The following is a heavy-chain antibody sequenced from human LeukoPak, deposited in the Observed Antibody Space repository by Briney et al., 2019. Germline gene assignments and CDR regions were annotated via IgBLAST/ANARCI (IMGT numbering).Heavy chain of an antibody. J-gene: IGHJ4*02. CDR3: AKARAASWYKFDS. CDR1: GFTSYA. Sequence: HPGGSLRLSCAASGFTSYAMSWVRQAPGKGLKWVSGISGSGGNTYYADSVKGRFTISRDNSKNTLYLQMNSLRAEDTAAYYCAKARAASWYKFDSWGQGTVVTVSS. V-gene: IGHV3-23*01. D-gene: IGHD6-13*01. CDR2: ISGSGGNT.